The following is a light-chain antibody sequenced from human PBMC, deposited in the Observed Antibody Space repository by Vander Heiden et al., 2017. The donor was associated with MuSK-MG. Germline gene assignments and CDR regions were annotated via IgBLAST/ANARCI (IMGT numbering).Light chain of an antibody. J-gene: IGKJ3*01. CDR3: QQLNTYSYT. CDR1: QGISSY. CDR2: AAS. Sequence: DIQLTQSPSFLSASVGDRVTITCRASQGISSYLAWYQQKPGKAPKLLIYAASTLQSGVPSRFSGSASGTEFTLTISILHPEDFATYYCQQLNTYSYTFGHGTKVDIK. V-gene: IGKV1-9*01.